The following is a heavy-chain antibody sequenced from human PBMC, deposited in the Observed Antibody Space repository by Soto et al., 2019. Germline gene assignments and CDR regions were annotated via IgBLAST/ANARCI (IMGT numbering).Heavy chain of an antibody. J-gene: IGHJ4*02. CDR2: IYYSGST. D-gene: IGHD4-17*01. CDR1: GGSISSGGYY. V-gene: IGHV4-61*08. CDR3: ARDLHGDPYY. Sequence: SETLSLTCTVSGGSISSGGYYWSWIRQHPGKGLEWIGYIYYSGSTNYNPSLKSRVTISVDTSKNQFSLKLSSVTSADTAVYYCARDLHGDPYYWGQGTLVTSPQ.